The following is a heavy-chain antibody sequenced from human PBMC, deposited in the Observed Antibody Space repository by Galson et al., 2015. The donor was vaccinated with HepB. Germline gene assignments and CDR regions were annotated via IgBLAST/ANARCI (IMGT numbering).Heavy chain of an antibody. V-gene: IGHV1-46*01. CDR3: ARRGPGLDYDSSGYYFDY. Sequence: QSGAEVKKPGESLKISCKASGYIFTSYYMHWVRQAPGQGLEWMGIINPRGGSRSYAQKFQGRVTMTRDTSTSTVYMELSSLRSEDTAVYYCARRGPGLDYDSSGYYFDYWGQGTLVTVSS. CDR1: GYIFTSYY. D-gene: IGHD3-22*01. CDR2: INPRGGSR. J-gene: IGHJ4*02.